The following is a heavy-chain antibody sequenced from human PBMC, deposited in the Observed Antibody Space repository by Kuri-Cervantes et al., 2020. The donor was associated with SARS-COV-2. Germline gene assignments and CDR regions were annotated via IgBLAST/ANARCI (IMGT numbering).Heavy chain of an antibody. V-gene: IGHV3-30*04. CDR2: ISYDGSNK. CDR3: AREVEDIVVVPAAISWFDP. D-gene: IGHD2-2*01. Sequence: LSLTCAASGLTFSSYAMHWVRQAPGKGLEWVAVISYDGSNKYYADSVKGRFTISRDNSKNTLYLQMNSLRAEDTAVYYCAREVEDIVVVPAAISWFDPWGQGTLVTVSP. J-gene: IGHJ5*02. CDR1: GLTFSSYA.